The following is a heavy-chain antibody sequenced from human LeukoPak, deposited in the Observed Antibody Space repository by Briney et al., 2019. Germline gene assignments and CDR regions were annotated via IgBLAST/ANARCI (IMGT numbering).Heavy chain of an antibody. J-gene: IGHJ3*02. CDR2: ISDSGSST. V-gene: IGHV3-23*01. D-gene: IGHD3-22*01. CDR1: GFTFSSYA. Sequence: GGSLRLSCAASGFTFSSYAMSWVRQAPGKGLEWVSAISDSGSSTCYADSVKGRLTISRDISKNTLYLQMNSLRAEDTAVYYCARLGGTTLIAGLAFDIWGQGTMVTVSS. CDR3: ARLGGTTLIAGLAFDI.